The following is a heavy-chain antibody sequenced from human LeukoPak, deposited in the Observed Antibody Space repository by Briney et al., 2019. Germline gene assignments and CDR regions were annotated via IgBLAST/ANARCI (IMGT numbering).Heavy chain of an antibody. CDR2: ISAYNGNT. CDR1: GYTFTSYG. CDR3: ARDRATVTTGDVQGDH. V-gene: IGHV1-18*01. D-gene: IGHD4-17*01. J-gene: IGHJ4*02. Sequence: GASVKVSCKASGYTFTSYGISWVRQAPGQGLEWMGWISAYNGNTNYAQKLQGRVTMTTDTSTSTAYMELRSLRSDHTAVYYCARDRATVTTGDVQGDHWGQGTLVTVSS.